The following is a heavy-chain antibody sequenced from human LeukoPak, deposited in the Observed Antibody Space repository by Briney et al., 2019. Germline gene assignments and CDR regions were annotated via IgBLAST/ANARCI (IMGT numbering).Heavy chain of an antibody. Sequence: ASVKVSCKASGYTFTGYYMHWVRQAPGQGLEWMGWINPNSGGTNYAQKFQGRVTMTRDTSISTAYMELSRLRSEDTAVYYCARDRTTTTYNWLDPWGQGTLVTVSS. CDR2: INPNSGGT. D-gene: IGHD2/OR15-2a*01. CDR1: GYTFTGYY. V-gene: IGHV1-2*02. CDR3: ARDRTTTTYNWLDP. J-gene: IGHJ5*02.